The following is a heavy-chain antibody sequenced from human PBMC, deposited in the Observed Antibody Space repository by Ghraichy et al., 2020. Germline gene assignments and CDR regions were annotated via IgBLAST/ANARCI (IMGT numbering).Heavy chain of an antibody. CDR3: ARGGCSGGSCYDY. J-gene: IGHJ4*02. D-gene: IGHD2-15*01. Sequence: GGSLRLSCAASGFTFSSYDMHWVRQATGKGLEWVSAIGTAGDTYYPGSVKGRFTISRENAKNSLYLQMNSLRAGDTAVYYCARGGCSGGSCYDYWGQGTLVTVSS. V-gene: IGHV3-13*01. CDR1: GFTFSSYD. CDR2: IGTAGDT.